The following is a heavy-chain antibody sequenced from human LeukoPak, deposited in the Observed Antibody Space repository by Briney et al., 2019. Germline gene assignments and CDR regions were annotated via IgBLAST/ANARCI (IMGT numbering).Heavy chain of an antibody. CDR1: GGSISSGGYS. J-gene: IGHJ6*02. Sequence: SETQSLTCAVSGGSISSGGYSWSWIRQPPGKGLEWIGYIYHSGSTYYNPSLKSRVTISVDRSKNQFSLKLSSVTAADTAVYYCARHGAGGYHFYYYGMDVWGQGTTVTVSS. CDR2: IYHSGST. D-gene: IGHD4/OR15-4a*01. V-gene: IGHV4-30-2*01. CDR3: ARHGAGGYHFYYYGMDV.